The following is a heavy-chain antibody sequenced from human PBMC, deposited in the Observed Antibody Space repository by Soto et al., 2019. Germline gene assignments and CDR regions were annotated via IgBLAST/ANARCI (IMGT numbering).Heavy chain of an antibody. CDR1: GFTFSSYW. CDR3: ARDKELRYFDWLSFDY. J-gene: IGHJ4*02. V-gene: IGHV3-7*01. D-gene: IGHD3-9*01. Sequence: GGSLRLSCAASGFTFSSYWMSWVRQAPGKGLEWVANIKQDGSEKYYVDSVKGRLTISRDNAKNSLYLQMNSLRAEDTAVYYCARDKELRYFDWLSFDYWGQGTLVTVSS. CDR2: IKQDGSEK.